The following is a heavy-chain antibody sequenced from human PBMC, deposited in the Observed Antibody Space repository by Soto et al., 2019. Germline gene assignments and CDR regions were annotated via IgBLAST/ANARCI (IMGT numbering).Heavy chain of an antibody. Sequence: EASVKVSCKVSGYSLTELSMHWVRQASGKGLEWMGGLDPDNDETIYAQKFQGRVTMTEDTSADTAYMELSSLRSEDTAVYYCAKTAGGMIYDFWSGIQSYYYYYYMDVWGKGTTVTVSS. V-gene: IGHV1-24*01. J-gene: IGHJ6*03. CDR2: LDPDNDET. D-gene: IGHD3-3*01. CDR3: AKTAGGMIYDFWSGIQSYYYYYYMDV. CDR1: GYSLTELS.